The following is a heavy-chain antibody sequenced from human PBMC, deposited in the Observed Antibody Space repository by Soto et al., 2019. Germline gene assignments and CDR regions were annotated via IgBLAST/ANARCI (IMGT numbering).Heavy chain of an antibody. Sequence: EVQLLESGGGLVQPGGSLRLSCAASGFTFSSYAMSWVRQAPGKGLEWVSAISGSGGSTYYADSVKGRFTISRDNSKNTLYLQMNSLRAEDTAVYYCAKGGVVVVAATPVHFDYWGQGTLVTVSS. CDR1: GFTFSSYA. D-gene: IGHD2-15*01. CDR2: ISGSGGST. CDR3: AKGGVVVVAATPVHFDY. J-gene: IGHJ4*02. V-gene: IGHV3-23*01.